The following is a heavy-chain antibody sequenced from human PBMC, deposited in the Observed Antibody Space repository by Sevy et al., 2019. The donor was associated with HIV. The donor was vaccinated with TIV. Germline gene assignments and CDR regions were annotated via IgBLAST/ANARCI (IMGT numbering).Heavy chain of an antibody. CDR1: GFTFISYT. J-gene: IGHJ4*02. Sequence: GGSLRLSCAASGFTFISYTMSWVRQAPGKGPEWVSAISGSGGYTYYADSVKGRFTISRDNSKNMVDLQMNSLRAEDTAVYYCVKEGRDGYNDWGQGTLVTVSS. D-gene: IGHD5-12*01. V-gene: IGHV3-23*01. CDR2: ISGSGGYT. CDR3: VKEGRDGYND.